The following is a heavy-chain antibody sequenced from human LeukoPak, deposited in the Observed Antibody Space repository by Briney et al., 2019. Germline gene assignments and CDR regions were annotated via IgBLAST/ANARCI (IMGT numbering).Heavy chain of an antibody. CDR1: GGSISTYY. CDR3: AREVYDSNGYYTDY. V-gene: IGHV4-59*01. D-gene: IGHD3-22*01. CDR2: IHYNGRI. J-gene: IGHJ4*02. Sequence: SETLSLTCSVSGGSISTYYWTWIRQPPGKGLEWIGNIHYNGRINYNPSLKSRVTISVDTSKNQFSLKLSSVTAADTAEYYCAREVYDSNGYYTDYWGQGTLVTVS.